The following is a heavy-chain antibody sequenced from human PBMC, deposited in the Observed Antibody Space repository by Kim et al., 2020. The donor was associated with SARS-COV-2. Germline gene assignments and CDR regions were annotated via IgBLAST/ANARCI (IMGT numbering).Heavy chain of an antibody. CDR2: IIPIFGTA. CDR1: GGTFSSYA. CDR3: ARAFWGVSSGYYYGMDV. Sequence: SVKVSCKASGGTFSSYAISWVRQAPGQGLEWMGGIIPIFGTANYAQKFQGRVTITADESTSTAYMELSSLRSEDTAVYYCARAFWGVSSGYYYGMDVWGQGTTVTVSS. D-gene: IGHD7-27*01. J-gene: IGHJ6*02. V-gene: IGHV1-69*01.